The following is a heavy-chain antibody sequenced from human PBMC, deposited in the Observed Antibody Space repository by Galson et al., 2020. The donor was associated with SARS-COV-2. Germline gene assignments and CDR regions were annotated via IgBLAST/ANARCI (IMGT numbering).Heavy chain of an antibody. Sequence: LSLTCAVSGTSISSGSYSWHWIRQPPGKGLEWIGYISHSGGTYYNPSLKSRVTISGDRSKNQFSLMLSSVTAADPAVYYCARLHYGEYAPEAFDIWGPGTRVTVAS. CDR3: ARLHYGEYAPEAFDI. D-gene: IGHD4-17*01. CDR1: GTSISSGSYS. CDR2: ISHSGGT. V-gene: IGHV4-30-2*01. J-gene: IGHJ3*02.